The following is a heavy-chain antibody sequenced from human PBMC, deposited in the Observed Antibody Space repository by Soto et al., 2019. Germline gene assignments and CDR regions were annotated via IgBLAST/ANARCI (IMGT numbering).Heavy chain of an antibody. V-gene: IGHV3-30*18. CDR2: ISYDATNK. Sequence: QVQLVESGGGVVQPGRSLRLSCAASGFTFSGYGMHWVRQAPGKGLEWVAVISYDATNKYYADSVKGRFTISRDNSKNTLDLQMNSLRAEDTVVYYGAKGGDGYTPISHYYGMDVWGQGTTVTVSS. CDR3: AKGGDGYTPISHYYGMDV. D-gene: IGHD5-12*01. CDR1: GFTFSGYG. J-gene: IGHJ6*02.